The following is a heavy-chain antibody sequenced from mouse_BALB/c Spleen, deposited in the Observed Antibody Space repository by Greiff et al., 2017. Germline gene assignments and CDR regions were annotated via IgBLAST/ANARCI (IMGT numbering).Heavy chain of an antibody. Sequence: EVMLVESGGGLVQPGGSRKLSCAASGFTFSDYGMAWVRQAPGKGPEWVAFISNLAYSIYYADTVTGRFTISRENAKNTLYLEMSSLRSEDTAMYYCARDRYAAMDYWGQGTSVTVSS. V-gene: IGHV5-15*02. CDR2: ISNLAYSI. CDR3: ARDRYAAMDY. D-gene: IGHD2-14*01. CDR1: GFTFSDYG. J-gene: IGHJ4*01.